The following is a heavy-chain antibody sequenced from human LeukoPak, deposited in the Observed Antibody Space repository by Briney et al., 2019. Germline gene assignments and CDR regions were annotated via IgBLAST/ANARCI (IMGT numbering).Heavy chain of an antibody. CDR2: MSSSGSTT. CDR3: ARAGLLFYFDY. CDR1: GFIFDNYE. D-gene: IGHD2/OR15-2a*01. J-gene: IGHJ4*02. V-gene: IGHV3-48*03. Sequence: GGSLRLSCTASGFIFDNYEMNWVRQPPGKGLEWVAYMSSSGSTTYYAASVKGRFTISRDSARDSLFRQMNSLRVEDTAIYYCARAGLLFYFDYWGQGALVTVSS.